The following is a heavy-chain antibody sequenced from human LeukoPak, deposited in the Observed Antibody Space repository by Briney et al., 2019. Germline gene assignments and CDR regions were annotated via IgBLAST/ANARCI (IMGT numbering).Heavy chain of an antibody. Sequence: GASVKVSCKASGYTFTGYYMHWVRQAPGQGLEWMGIINPSGGSTSYAQKFQGRVTMTRDMSTSTVYMELSSLRSEDTAVYYCARDGDLEAFDIWGQGTMVTVSS. J-gene: IGHJ3*02. CDR2: INPSGGST. CDR1: GYTFTGYY. V-gene: IGHV1-46*01. CDR3: ARDGDLEAFDI. D-gene: IGHD1-1*01.